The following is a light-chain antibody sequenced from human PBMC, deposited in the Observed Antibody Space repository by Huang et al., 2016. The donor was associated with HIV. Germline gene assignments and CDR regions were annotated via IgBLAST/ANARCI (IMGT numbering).Light chain of an antibody. CDR2: AAS. CDR1: QPINHY. J-gene: IGKJ1*01. CDR3: QQSYSTPRT. Sequence: DIQMTQSPSSLSASVGDRVTITCRASQPINHYLNWYQQKPGKAPKCLIYAASSLQSGVPSTFSGSGSGTDFTLIISSLQPEDFATYYCQQSYSTPRTFGQGTKVEIK. V-gene: IGKV1-39*01.